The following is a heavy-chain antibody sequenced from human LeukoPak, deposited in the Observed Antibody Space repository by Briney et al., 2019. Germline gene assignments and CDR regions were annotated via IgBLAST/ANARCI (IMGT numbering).Heavy chain of an antibody. V-gene: IGHV3-30*02. CDR3: AKELLTYCGGDCYSATTWYFDL. D-gene: IGHD2-21*01. J-gene: IGHJ2*01. Sequence: PGGSLRLPCAASGFTFSSYGIHWVRQAPGKGLEWVTFIGYDGRNKYYADSVKGRFTISRDNSKNTLYLQMNSLRAEDTAVYYCAKELLTYCGGDCYSATTWYFDLWGRGTLATVSS. CDR1: GFTFSSYG. CDR2: IGYDGRNK.